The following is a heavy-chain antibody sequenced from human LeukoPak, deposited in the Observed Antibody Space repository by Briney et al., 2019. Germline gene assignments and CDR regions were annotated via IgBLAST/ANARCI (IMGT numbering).Heavy chain of an antibody. Sequence: GGSLRLSCAASGFTCSSYAMHWVRQAPGKGLEWVAVISYDGSNKYYADSVKGRFTISRDNSKNTLCLQMNSLRAEDTAVYYCARAGPYYYDSSGSPDIWGQGTMVTVSS. CDR3: ARAGPYYYDSSGSPDI. D-gene: IGHD3-22*01. V-gene: IGHV3-30*01. CDR1: GFTCSSYA. CDR2: ISYDGSNK. J-gene: IGHJ3*02.